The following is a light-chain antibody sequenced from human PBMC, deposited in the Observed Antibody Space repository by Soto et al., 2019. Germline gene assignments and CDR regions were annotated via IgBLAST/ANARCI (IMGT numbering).Light chain of an antibody. CDR2: LGS. CDR3: MQALQTRS. J-gene: IGKJ1*01. CDR1: QSLLHSNGYNY. Sequence: DIVLTQSPLSLPVTPGEAASISCRSSQSLLHSNGYNYLDWYLQKPGQSPQLLIYLGSNRASGVPDRFSGSGSGTDFTLKISRVEAEDVGVYYCMQALQTRSFGQGTKVDIK. V-gene: IGKV2-28*01.